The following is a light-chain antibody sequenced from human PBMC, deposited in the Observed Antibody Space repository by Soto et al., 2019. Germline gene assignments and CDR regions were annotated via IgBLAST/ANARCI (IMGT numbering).Light chain of an antibody. CDR1: QSVSRDF. Sequence: EIVLTQSPGTLSLSPGERATLSCRASQSVSRDFLAWYQQKPGQAPRLLIVGPSSRATGIPDRLSGSGSGTDFTLTISRMEPEDFAVYYCQQYGSSPTFGQGTRLEI. CDR3: QQYGSSPT. J-gene: IGKJ5*01. CDR2: GPS. V-gene: IGKV3-20*01.